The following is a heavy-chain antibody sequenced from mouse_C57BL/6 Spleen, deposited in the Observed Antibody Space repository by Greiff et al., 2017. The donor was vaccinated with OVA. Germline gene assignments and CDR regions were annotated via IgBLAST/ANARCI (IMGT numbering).Heavy chain of an antibody. CDR3: ARAARPYYAMDY. V-gene: IGHV5-4*03. J-gene: IGHJ4*01. Sequence: EVKLVESGGGLVKPGGSLKLSCAASGFTFSSYAMSWVRQTPEKRLAWVATISDGGSYTYYPDNVKGRFTISRDNAKNNLYLQMSHLKSEDTAMYYCARAARPYYAMDYWGQGTSVTVSS. CDR2: ISDGGSYT. CDR1: GFTFSSYA.